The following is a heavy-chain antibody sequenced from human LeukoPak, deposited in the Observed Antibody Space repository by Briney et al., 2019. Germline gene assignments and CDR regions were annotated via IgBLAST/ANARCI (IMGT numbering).Heavy chain of an antibody. CDR2: INNDGSGT. CDR1: GFTFSTYW. J-gene: IGHJ4*02. D-gene: IGHD6-6*01. CDR3: ARDADRPGSLIDY. Sequence: AGGSLRLSCADSGFTFSTYWMQWVRQAPGKGLVWVSRINNDGSGTTYADSVKGRFTISRDNPKNTVFLQMNSLRAEDTAVYYCARDADRPGSLIDYWGQGALVTVSS. V-gene: IGHV3-74*01.